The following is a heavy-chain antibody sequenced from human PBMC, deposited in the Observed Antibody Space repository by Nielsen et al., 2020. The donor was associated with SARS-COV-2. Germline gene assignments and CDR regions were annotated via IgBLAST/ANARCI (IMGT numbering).Heavy chain of an antibody. V-gene: IGHV3-30*18. CDR3: AKVRRPNKSFGAFDI. D-gene: IGHD3-3*01. Sequence: RQAPGKGLEWVAVISYDGSNKYYADSVKGRFTISRDNSKNTLYLQVNSLRAEDTAVYYCAKVRRPNKSFGAFDIWGQGTMVTVSS. CDR2: ISYDGSNK. J-gene: IGHJ3*02.